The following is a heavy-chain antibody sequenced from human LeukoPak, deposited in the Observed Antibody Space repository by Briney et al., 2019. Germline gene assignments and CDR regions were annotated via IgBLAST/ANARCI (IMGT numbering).Heavy chain of an antibody. CDR2: IWYDGSNK. CDR3: ARKYGSGSYYNDGGWFDP. V-gene: IGHV3-33*01. Sequence: GGSLRLSCAASGFTFSSYGMHWVRQAPGKGLEWVAVIWYDGSNKYYADSVKGRFTISRDNSKNTLYLQMNSLRAEDTAVYYCARKYGSGSYYNDGGWFDPWGQGTLVTVSS. J-gene: IGHJ5*02. CDR1: GFTFSSYG. D-gene: IGHD3-10*01.